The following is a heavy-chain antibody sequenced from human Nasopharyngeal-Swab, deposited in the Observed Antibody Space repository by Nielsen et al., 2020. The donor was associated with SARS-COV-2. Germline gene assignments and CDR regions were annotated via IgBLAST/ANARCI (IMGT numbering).Heavy chain of an antibody. CDR1: GFTFSKFW. J-gene: IGHJ5*02. CDR2: IKEDGSEA. CDR3: AKDIRGYYDFSP. D-gene: IGHD3-3*01. V-gene: IGHV3-7*03. Sequence: GESLKISCAASGFTFSKFWMNWVRQAPGKGLEWVANIKEDGSEAHYVGSVRGRFTISRDNAKNSLYLQMNSLRAEDTAVYYCAKDIRGYYDFSPWGLGTLVTVAS.